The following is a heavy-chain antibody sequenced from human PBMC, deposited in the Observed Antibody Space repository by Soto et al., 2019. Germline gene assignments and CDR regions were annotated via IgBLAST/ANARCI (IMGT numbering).Heavy chain of an antibody. CDR2: ISSSGSTI. J-gene: IGHJ4*02. CDR1: GFTFSDYY. Sequence: GGSLRLTCAASGFTFSDYYMSWIRQAPGKGLEWVSYISSSGSTIYYADSVKGRFTISRDNAKNSLYLQMNSLRAEDTAVYYCARDYDFWSGYALDFDYWGQGTLVTVSS. CDR3: ARDYDFWSGYALDFDY. V-gene: IGHV3-11*01. D-gene: IGHD3-3*01.